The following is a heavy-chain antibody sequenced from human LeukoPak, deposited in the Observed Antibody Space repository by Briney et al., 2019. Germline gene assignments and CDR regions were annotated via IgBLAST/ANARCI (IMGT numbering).Heavy chain of an antibody. D-gene: IGHD6-13*01. CDR3: ARSIAAAGGGAFDI. CDR1: GFTVSSNY. J-gene: IGHJ3*02. V-gene: IGHV3-53*04. CDR2: IYSGGST. Sequence: GGSLRLSCAASGFTVSSNYMGWVRQAPGKGLEWVSVIYSGGSTYYADSVKGRFTISRHNSKNTLYLQMNSLRAEDTAVYYCARSIAAAGGGAFDIWGQGTMVTVSS.